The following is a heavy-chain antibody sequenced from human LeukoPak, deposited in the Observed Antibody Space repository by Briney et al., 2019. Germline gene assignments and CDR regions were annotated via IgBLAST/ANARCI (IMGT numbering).Heavy chain of an antibody. CDR3: ARAYSSGWYTEYFQH. Sequence: GASVKVSCKASGYTFTSYDINWVRQATGQGLEWMGWMNLNSGNTGYAQKFQGRVTMTRNTSISTAYMELSSLRSEDTAVYYCARAYSSGWYTEYFQHWGQGTLVTVSS. V-gene: IGHV1-8*01. J-gene: IGHJ1*01. D-gene: IGHD6-19*01. CDR1: GYTFTSYD. CDR2: MNLNSGNT.